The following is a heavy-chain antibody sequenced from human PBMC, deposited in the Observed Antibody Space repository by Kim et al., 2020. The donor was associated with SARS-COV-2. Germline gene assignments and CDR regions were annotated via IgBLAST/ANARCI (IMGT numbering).Heavy chain of an antibody. D-gene: IGHD2-2*02. Sequence: SETLSLTCAVYGGSFSGYYWSWIRQPPGKGLEWIGEINHSGSTNYNPSLKSRVTISVDTSKNQFSLKLSSVTAADTAVYYCARGMVYCSSTSCYRENWF. CDR1: GGSFSGYY. V-gene: IGHV4-34*01. J-gene: IGHJ5*01. CDR3: ARGMVYCSSTSCYRENWF. CDR2: INHSGST.